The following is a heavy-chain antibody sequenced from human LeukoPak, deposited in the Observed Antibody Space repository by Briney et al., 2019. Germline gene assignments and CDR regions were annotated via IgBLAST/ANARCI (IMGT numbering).Heavy chain of an antibody. CDR2: IYSGGST. CDR3: ARIVGIYGSGSYVDY. CDR1: GFTVSSNY. J-gene: IGHJ4*02. D-gene: IGHD3-10*01. V-gene: IGHV3-53*01. Sequence: GGSLRLSCAASGFTVSSNYMSWVRQAPGKGLEWVSVIYSGGSTYYADPVKGRFTISRDNSKNTVFLQMNSLRAEDTAVYYCARIVGIYGSGSYVDYWGQGTLVTVSS.